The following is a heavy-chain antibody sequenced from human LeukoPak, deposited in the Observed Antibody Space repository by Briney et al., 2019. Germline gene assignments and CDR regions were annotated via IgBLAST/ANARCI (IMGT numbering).Heavy chain of an antibody. CDR3: SRTLFGVVNY. V-gene: IGHV3-74*01. CDR2: INSDGSIT. CDR1: GFTFSSYW. D-gene: IGHD3-3*01. J-gene: IGHJ4*02. Sequence: GGSLRLSCAASGFTFSSYWMHWVRQAPGKGLVWVSRINSDGSITNYADSVKGRFTISRDNAKNTLYLQMNSLRAEDTAVYYRSRTLFGVVNYWGQGTLVTVSS.